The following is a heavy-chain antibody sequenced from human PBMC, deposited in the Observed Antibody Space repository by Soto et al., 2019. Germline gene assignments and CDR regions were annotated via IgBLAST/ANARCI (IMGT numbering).Heavy chain of an antibody. D-gene: IGHD1-1*01. CDR2: ISYSRRT. V-gene: IGHV4-61*01. Sequence: QVQLQESRPGLVKPSETLSLTCTVSGGTVSSGSHYWSWIRQPPGKGLEWIVYISYSRRTDDISSLKSRVMISIDMSRNQFSVRLTYVSAADTAVYYCARDRSEVLNSLDAFDIWGQGTMVTVSP. CDR1: GGTVSSGSHY. J-gene: IGHJ3*02. CDR3: ARDRSEVLNSLDAFDI.